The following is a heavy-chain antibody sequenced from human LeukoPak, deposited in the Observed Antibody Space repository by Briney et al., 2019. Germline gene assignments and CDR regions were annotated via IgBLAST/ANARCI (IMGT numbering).Heavy chain of an antibody. J-gene: IGHJ6*02. CDR2: IGSDGNK. D-gene: IGHD3-10*02. CDR1: GFTFRDCA. V-gene: IGHV3-23*01. Sequence: PGGSLRLSCAASGFTFRDCAMSWVRQAPGKGLEWVSAIGSDGNKHYSESVKGRFAISRDNSKNTLFLQMSCLRAEDSALYYWGRDLYYYVAMDVWGQGTTVTVSS. CDR3: GRDLYYYVAMDV.